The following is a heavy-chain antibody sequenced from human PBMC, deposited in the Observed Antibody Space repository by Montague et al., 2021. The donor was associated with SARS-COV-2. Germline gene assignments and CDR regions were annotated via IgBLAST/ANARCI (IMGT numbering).Heavy chain of an antibody. Sequence: TLSLTCTVSGGSISSDSYYWSWIRQPAGKGLEWIGRIYTSGSTNYNPSLKSRVTISVDTSKNQFSLKLSSVTAADTAVYYCARDRPPVATTFYYYYYGMDVWGQGTTVTVSS. V-gene: IGHV4-61*02. CDR2: IYTSGST. D-gene: IGHD5-12*01. J-gene: IGHJ6*02. CDR3: ARDRPPVATTFYYYYYGMDV. CDR1: GGSISSDSYY.